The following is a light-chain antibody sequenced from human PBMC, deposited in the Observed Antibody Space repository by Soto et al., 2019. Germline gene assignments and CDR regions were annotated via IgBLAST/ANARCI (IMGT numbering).Light chain of an antibody. CDR1: QTISSW. CDR2: AAS. J-gene: IGKJ1*01. Sequence: DIQMTQSPSSLSGSVGDRVTITCRASQTISSWLAWYQQKPGKAPKIMSYAASTLESGVSSRFRGRGSGTDFTLTINSLKPEDFATYYCQQYKSYLRTFGQGTKVDIK. V-gene: IGKV1-5*01. CDR3: QQYKSYLRT.